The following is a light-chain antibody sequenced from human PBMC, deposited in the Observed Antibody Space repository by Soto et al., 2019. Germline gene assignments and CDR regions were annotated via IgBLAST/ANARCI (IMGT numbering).Light chain of an antibody. CDR1: QAVPNN. CDR3: QQVKTYPRT. V-gene: IGKV1-9*01. Sequence: DIHLTQSPSFLSASVGDRFTITCRPSQAVPNNMAWYQQKPGKPPKLLIYEESTLHSGVPSRFSGRKSGTQFTLTIDSLQPEDFATNYCQQVKTYPRTFGGGTKVEIK. J-gene: IGKJ4*01. CDR2: EES.